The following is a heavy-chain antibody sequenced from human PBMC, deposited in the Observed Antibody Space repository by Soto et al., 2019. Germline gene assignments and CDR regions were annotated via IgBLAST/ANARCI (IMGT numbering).Heavy chain of an antibody. CDR1: GGSISSSHF. Sequence: QVLLQESGPGLVQPSGTLSLSCAVSGGSISSSHFWGWVRQPPGKGLEWVGDISHSGSVNYNPSLKSRVTISIDKSKKQFSLKLSSVTAADAAVYFCSRSFGWYAIDYWGQGTLVIVSS. CDR2: ISHSGSV. CDR3: SRSFGWYAIDY. J-gene: IGHJ4*02. V-gene: IGHV4-4*02. D-gene: IGHD6-19*01.